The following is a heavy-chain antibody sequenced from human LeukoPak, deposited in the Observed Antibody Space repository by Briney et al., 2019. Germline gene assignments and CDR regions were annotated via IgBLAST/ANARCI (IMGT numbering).Heavy chain of an antibody. D-gene: IGHD3-22*01. Sequence: GGSLRLSCAASGFTFSNYAINWVRQAPGKGLEWVSTISGSGGSTYYADSVKGRFTISRDNAKNSLYLQMNSMRAEDTAVYYCARDFYDTSGYYYDYWGQGTLVTVSS. J-gene: IGHJ4*02. V-gene: IGHV3-23*01. CDR3: ARDFYDTSGYYYDY. CDR2: ISGSGGST. CDR1: GFTFSNYA.